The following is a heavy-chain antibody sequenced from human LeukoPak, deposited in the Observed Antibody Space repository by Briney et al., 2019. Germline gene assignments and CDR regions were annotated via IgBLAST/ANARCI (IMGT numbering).Heavy chain of an antibody. V-gene: IGHV3-23*01. J-gene: IGHJ4*02. CDR2: ISGSGGRT. Sequence: GGSLRLSCAASGFTFSSDAMNWVRQAPGKGLDWVSGISGSGGRTYYADSVKGGFTISRDNSKNKLYLQMNSLRVDDTAVYYCANVRYFDWYYFDYWGQGALVTVSS. D-gene: IGHD3-9*01. CDR1: GFTFSSDA. CDR3: ANVRYFDWYYFDY.